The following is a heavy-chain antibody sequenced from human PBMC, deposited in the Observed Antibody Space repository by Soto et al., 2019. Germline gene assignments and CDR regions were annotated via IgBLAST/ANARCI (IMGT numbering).Heavy chain of an antibody. CDR2: DSYDGSNN. D-gene: IGHD3-10*01. V-gene: IGHV3-33*05. Sequence: QVQLVESGGGVVQPGTSLRLSFVGSGFTFRSYVIHWVRQAPGKGLEWVALDSYDGSNNFYGDFVKGRSTITRHNSIKTLQQKMDSLTSEDTAFYDCARWGTTGRLEVWGQGIQVFVYS. J-gene: IGHJ4*02. CDR1: GFTFRSYV. CDR3: ARWGTTGRLEV.